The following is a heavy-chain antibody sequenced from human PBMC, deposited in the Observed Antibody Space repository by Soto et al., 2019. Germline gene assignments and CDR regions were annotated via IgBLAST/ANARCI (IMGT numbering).Heavy chain of an antibody. CDR1: GGSISSCGYY. J-gene: IGHJ4*02. D-gene: IGHD3-22*01. Sequence: PSETLSLTCTVSGGSISSCGYYRSWIRQHPGKGLEWIGYIYYGGSTYYNPSLKSRVTISVDTSKNQFSLKLSSVTAADTAVYYCARALPYDSSGYHKPRGYFDYWGQGTLVTVSS. CDR3: ARALPYDSSGYHKPRGYFDY. V-gene: IGHV4-31*03. CDR2: IYYGGST.